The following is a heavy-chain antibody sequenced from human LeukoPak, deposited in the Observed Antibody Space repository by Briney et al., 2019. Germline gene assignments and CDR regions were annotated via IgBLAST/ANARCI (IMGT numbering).Heavy chain of an antibody. D-gene: IGHD5-18*01. V-gene: IGHV1-69*05. CDR3: ARTGRGYRFEYYFDY. Sequence: ASVKVSCKASGGTLSSYAMSWVRQAPGQGLEWMGGIIPIFGTANYAQKFQGRVTITKDESTSTAYMELSSLRAEDTAAYYCARTGRGYRFEYYFDYWGQGTLVTVFS. CDR2: IIPIFGTA. J-gene: IGHJ4*02. CDR1: GGTLSSYA.